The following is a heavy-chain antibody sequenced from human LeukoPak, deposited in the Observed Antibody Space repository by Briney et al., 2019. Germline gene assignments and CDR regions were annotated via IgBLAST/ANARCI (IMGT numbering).Heavy chain of an antibody. CDR1: GYTLTELS. Sequence: ASVKVSCKVSGYTLTELSTHWVRQAPGKGLEWMGGFDPEDGETIYAQKFQGRVTMTEDTSTDTAYMELSSLRSEDTAVYYCASMVRGVILPFDYWGQGTLVTVSS. J-gene: IGHJ4*02. CDR2: FDPEDGET. D-gene: IGHD3-10*01. CDR3: ASMVRGVILPFDY. V-gene: IGHV1-24*01.